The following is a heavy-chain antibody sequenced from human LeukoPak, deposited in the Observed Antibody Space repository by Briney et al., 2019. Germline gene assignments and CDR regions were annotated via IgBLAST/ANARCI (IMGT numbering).Heavy chain of an antibody. CDR2: IYYSGST. J-gene: IGHJ6*02. CDR1: GGSISSGGYY. D-gene: IGHD4-17*01. CDR3: ARMTTVTTPFYYYGMDV. Sequence: PSETLSPTCTVSGGSISSGGYYWSWIRQHPGKGLEWIGYIYYSGSTYYNPSLKSRVTISVDTSKNQFSLKLSSVTAADTAVYYCARMTTVTTPFYYYGMDVWGQGTTVTVSS. V-gene: IGHV4-31*03.